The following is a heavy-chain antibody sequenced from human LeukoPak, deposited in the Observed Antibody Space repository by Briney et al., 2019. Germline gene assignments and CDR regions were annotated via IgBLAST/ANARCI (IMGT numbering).Heavy chain of an antibody. CDR3: ARRDGYYDSSGLGN. J-gene: IGHJ4*02. CDR2: IIPILGIA. V-gene: IGHV1-69*04. CDR1: GGTFSSYA. Sequence: SVTVSCKASGGTFSSYAISWVRQAPGQGLEWMGRIIPILGIANYAQKFQGRVTITADKSTSTAYMELSSLRSEDTAVYYCARRDGYYDSSGLGNWGQGTLVTVSS. D-gene: IGHD3-22*01.